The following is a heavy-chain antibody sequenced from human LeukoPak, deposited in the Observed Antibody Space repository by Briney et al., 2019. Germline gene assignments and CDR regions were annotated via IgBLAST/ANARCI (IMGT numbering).Heavy chain of an antibody. J-gene: IGHJ4*02. V-gene: IGHV3-23*01. CDR3: AKSQSHFVVVVAAITPEY. CDR1: GFTFSSYG. Sequence: GGSLRLSCAASGFTFSSYGMTWVRQAPGKGLEWVSGISGSGGSTYYADSVKGRFTISRDNSKNTLYLQMNSLRAEDTAVYYCAKSQSHFVVVVAAITPEYWGQGTLVTVSS. CDR2: ISGSGGST. D-gene: IGHD2-15*01.